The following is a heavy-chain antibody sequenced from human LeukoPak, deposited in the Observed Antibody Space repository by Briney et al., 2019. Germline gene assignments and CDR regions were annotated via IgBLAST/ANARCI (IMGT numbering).Heavy chain of an antibody. CDR1: GFTFSSYG. J-gene: IGHJ4*02. CDR3: AKDLDSSGSY. Sequence: GGSLRLSCAASGFTFSSYGMHWVRQAPGKGLEWVAVISYDGSNKYYADSVKGRFTISRDNSKNTLYLQMNSLRAEDTAVYYCAKDLDSSGSYWGQRTLVTVSS. D-gene: IGHD6-19*01. CDR2: ISYDGSNK. V-gene: IGHV3-30*18.